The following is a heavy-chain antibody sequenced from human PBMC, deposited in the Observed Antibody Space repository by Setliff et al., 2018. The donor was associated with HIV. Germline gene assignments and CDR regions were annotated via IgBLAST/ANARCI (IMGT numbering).Heavy chain of an antibody. J-gene: IGHJ3*02. D-gene: IGHD2-15*01. V-gene: IGHV4-39*07. CDR3: ARVPIVAVVTATPPAFDI. CDR2: IYNSGTT. Sequence: PSETLSLTCTVSGGSISSSSYYWGWIRQPPGKGLEWIGSIYNSGTTYYNPSLKSRVTMSVDTSKNQFSLKLSSVTAADTAVYYCARVPIVAVVTATPPAFDIWGQGTMVTV. CDR1: GGSISSSSYY.